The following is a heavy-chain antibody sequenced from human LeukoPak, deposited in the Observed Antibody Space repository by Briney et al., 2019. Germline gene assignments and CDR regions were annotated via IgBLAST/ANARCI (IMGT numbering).Heavy chain of an antibody. D-gene: IGHD3-3*01. V-gene: IGHV3-23*01. CDR3: AKVEGDY. Sequence: PGWSLRLSCAASGFTVSDNYMTWVRQAPGKGLEWVSAISGSGGSTYYADSVKGRFTISRDNSKNTLYLQMNSLRAEDTAVYYCAKVEGDYWGQGTLVTVSS. CDR1: GFTVSDNY. CDR2: ISGSGGST. J-gene: IGHJ4*02.